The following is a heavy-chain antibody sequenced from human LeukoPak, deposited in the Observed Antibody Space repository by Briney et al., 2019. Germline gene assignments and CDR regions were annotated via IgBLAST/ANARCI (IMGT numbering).Heavy chain of an antibody. V-gene: IGHV3-30*02. D-gene: IGHD1-26*01. Sequence: GGSLRLSCAASGFTFSSYSMNWVRQAPGKGLEWVAFIRYDGSNKYYADSVKGRFTISRDNSKNTLYLQMNSLRAEDTAVYYCTRGSQWELLGNCDYWGQGTLVSVSS. J-gene: IGHJ4*02. CDR2: IRYDGSNK. CDR3: TRGSQWELLGNCDY. CDR1: GFTFSSYS.